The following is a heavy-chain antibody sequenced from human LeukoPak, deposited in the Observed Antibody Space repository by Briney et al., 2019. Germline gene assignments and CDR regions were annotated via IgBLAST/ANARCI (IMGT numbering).Heavy chain of an antibody. CDR3: AKESQEGYYDSSGYYFSY. D-gene: IGHD3-22*01. CDR1: GFTFSSYA. Sequence: PGGSLRLSCAASGFTFSSYAMSWVRQAPGKGLEWVSAISGSGGSTYYADSVKGRFTISRDNSKNTLYLQMNSLRAEDTAVYYCAKESQEGYYDSSGYYFSYWGQGTLVTVSS. J-gene: IGHJ4*02. CDR2: ISGSGGST. V-gene: IGHV3-23*01.